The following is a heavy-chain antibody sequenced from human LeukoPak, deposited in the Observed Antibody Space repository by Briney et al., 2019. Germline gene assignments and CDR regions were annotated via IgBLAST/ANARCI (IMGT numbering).Heavy chain of an antibody. D-gene: IGHD6-19*01. Sequence: SETLSFTCTVSGGSISSYYWSWIRQPPGKGLEWIGYIYYSGSTNYNPSLKSRVTISVDTSKNQFSLKLSSVTAADTAVYYCARLWYSSGWYGVKAFDIWGQGTMVTVSS. V-gene: IGHV4-59*08. CDR1: GGSISSYY. CDR2: IYYSGST. J-gene: IGHJ3*02. CDR3: ARLWYSSGWYGVKAFDI.